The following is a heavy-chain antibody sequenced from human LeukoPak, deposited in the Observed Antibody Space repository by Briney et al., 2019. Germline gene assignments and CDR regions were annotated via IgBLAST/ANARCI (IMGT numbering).Heavy chain of an antibody. CDR2: IYYSGNT. Sequence: PSETLSLTCTVSGGSVSSRSYYWSWIRQPPGKGLEWIGYIYYSGNTNYNPSLKSRVTISLDTSKNQFSLKLSSVTAADTAVYYCARHSLPRLWFGESPYYFDYWGQGTLVTVSS. D-gene: IGHD3-10*01. J-gene: IGHJ4*02. CDR1: GGSVSSRSYY. CDR3: ARHSLPRLWFGESPYYFDY. V-gene: IGHV4-61*01.